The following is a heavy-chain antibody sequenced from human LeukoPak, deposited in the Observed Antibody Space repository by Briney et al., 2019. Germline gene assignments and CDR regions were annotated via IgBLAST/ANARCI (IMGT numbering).Heavy chain of an antibody. J-gene: IGHJ6*03. CDR2: IYYSGST. V-gene: IGHV4-59*08. CDR3: ARHFAFSYYYMDV. CDR1: GGSISSYY. Sequence: PSETLSLTCTVSGGSISSYYWSWIRQPPGKGLEGIGDIYYSGSTNYNPSLKSRVTISVDTSKNQFSLKLSSVTAADTDVYYCARHFAFSYYYMDVWGKGTTVTVSS.